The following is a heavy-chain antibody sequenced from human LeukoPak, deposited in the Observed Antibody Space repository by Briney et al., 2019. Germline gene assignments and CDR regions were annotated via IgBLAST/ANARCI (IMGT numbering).Heavy chain of an antibody. J-gene: IGHJ6*02. CDR1: GFTFSSYG. Sequence: GGSLRLSCAASGFTFSSYGMHWVRQAPGKGLEWVAVIWYDGSNKYYADSVKGRFTISRDNSKNTLYLQMNSLRAEDTAVYYCAKEDCSSTSCSRPYYYGMDVWGQGTTVTVSS. D-gene: IGHD2-2*01. CDR2: IWYDGSNK. CDR3: AKEDCSSTSCSRPYYYGMDV. V-gene: IGHV3-33*06.